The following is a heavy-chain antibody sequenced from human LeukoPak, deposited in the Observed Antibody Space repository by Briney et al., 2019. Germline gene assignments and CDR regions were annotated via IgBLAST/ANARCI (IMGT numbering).Heavy chain of an antibody. J-gene: IGHJ3*02. Sequence: GGSLRLSCAASGFTFDDYGMSWVRQAPGKGLEWVSGINWSGGSTGYADSVKGRFTISRDNAKNSLYLQTNSLRAEDTALYHCARDRTTVTSDAFDIWGQGTMVTVSS. CDR1: GFTFDDYG. CDR2: INWSGGST. V-gene: IGHV3-20*01. D-gene: IGHD4-17*01. CDR3: ARDRTTVTSDAFDI.